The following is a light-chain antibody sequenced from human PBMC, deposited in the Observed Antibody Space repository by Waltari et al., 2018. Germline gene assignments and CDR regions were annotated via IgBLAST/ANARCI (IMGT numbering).Light chain of an antibody. Sequence: QLVLTQSPSASASLGASVTLTCTLSSGHSSNVIAWHQQQPEKGPRYLMKVNSDGSHSKGDKIPDRFSGSSSGAERYLTISSLQSEDEADYYCQTGGHGTWVFGGGTKLTVL. CDR1: SGHSSNV. J-gene: IGLJ3*02. CDR2: VNSDGSH. V-gene: IGLV4-69*01. CDR3: QTGGHGTWV.